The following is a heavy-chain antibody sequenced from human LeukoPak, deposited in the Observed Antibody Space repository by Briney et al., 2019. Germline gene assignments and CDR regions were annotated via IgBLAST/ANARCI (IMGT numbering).Heavy chain of an antibody. V-gene: IGHV3-53*01. CDR1: EITVSNNY. D-gene: IGHD3-10*01. J-gene: IGHJ6*03. CDR3: ARVSTGTTVRRWFVGGYYYYYMDV. CDR2: IYSGASK. Sequence: GWSLRFSCGSCEITVSNNYMSWLRQPAGKGLGWDSIIYSGASKYYADSVKGRFTIPRDNSKNTLYLQMNSLRAEDTAVYYCARVSTGTTVRRWFVGGYYYYYMDVWGKGTTVTVSS.